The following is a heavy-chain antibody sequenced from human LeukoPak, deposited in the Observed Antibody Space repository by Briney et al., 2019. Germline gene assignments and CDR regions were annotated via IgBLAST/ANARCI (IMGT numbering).Heavy chain of an antibody. CDR3: ARLRGTAMTKGGYYFDY. Sequence: GESLKISCKGSGYSFTSYWIGWVRQMPGKGLEWMGIIYPGDSDTRYSPSFQGQVTTSADKSISTAYLQWSSLKASDTAMYYCARLRGTAMTKGGYYFDYWGQGTLVTVSS. V-gene: IGHV5-51*01. J-gene: IGHJ4*02. CDR2: IYPGDSDT. D-gene: IGHD5-18*01. CDR1: GYSFTSYW.